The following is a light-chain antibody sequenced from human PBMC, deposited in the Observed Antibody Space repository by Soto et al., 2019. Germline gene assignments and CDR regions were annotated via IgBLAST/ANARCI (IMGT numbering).Light chain of an antibody. Sequence: QAVVTQPASVSGSPGQSITISCTGTSSDVGSYNLVSWYQQHPGKAPKLIIYDVSNRPSGVSNRFSGSESGNTASLTISGLQAEDEADYYCSSYTTTSTVVFGGGTKLTVL. V-gene: IGLV2-14*02. CDR1: SSDVGSYNL. CDR2: DVS. J-gene: IGLJ2*01. CDR3: SSYTTTSTVV.